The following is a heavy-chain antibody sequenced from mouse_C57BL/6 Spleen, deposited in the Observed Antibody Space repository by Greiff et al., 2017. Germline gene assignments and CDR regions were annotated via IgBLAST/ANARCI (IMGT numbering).Heavy chain of an antibody. CDR1: GYTFTSYW. J-gene: IGHJ2*01. Sequence: QVQLQQPGAELVMPGASVKLSCKASGYTFTSYWMHWVKQRPGQGLEWIGEIDPSDSYTNYNQKFKGKSTLTVDKSSSTAYMQLSSLTSEDSAVYYCARSATYYYGSREYFDYWGQGTTLTVSS. D-gene: IGHD1-1*01. CDR2: IDPSDSYT. V-gene: IGHV1-69*01. CDR3: ARSATYYYGSREYFDY.